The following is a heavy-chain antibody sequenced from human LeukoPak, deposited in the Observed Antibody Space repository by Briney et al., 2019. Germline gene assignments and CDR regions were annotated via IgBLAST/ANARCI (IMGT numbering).Heavy chain of an antibody. CDR1: GFTFSSYA. CDR2: IRGSGGST. D-gene: IGHD7-27*01. Sequence: PGGSLRLSCAASGFTFSSYAMSWVRQAPGKGLEWVSAIRGSGGSTYYADSVKARFTISRDNSKNTLYLQMNSLRAEDTAVYYCAKRRLLGIRVYYFDYWGQGTLVTVSS. CDR3: AKRRLLGIRVYYFDY. J-gene: IGHJ4*02. V-gene: IGHV3-23*01.